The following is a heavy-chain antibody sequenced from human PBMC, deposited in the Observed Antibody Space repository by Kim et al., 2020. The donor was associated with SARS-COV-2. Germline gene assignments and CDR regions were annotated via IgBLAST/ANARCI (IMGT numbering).Heavy chain of an antibody. CDR3: TTTVDY. CDR2: SNGGSST. V-gene: IGHV3-11*01. Sequence: SNGGSSTYYADSVKGRFTISRDNAKNSLFLQMSSLSAEDTAVYFCTTTVDYWGQGTLVTVSS. J-gene: IGHJ4*02.